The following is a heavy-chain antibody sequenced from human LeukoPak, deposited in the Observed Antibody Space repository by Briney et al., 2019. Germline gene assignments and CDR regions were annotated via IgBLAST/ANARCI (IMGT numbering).Heavy chain of an antibody. CDR3: ARPNGDYYYAMDV. V-gene: IGHV4-59*08. J-gene: IGHJ6*02. CDR2: ISDSEGT. D-gene: IGHD4-17*01. CDR1: GGSISSYY. Sequence: SETLSLTCTVSGGSISSYYWSWIRQPPGKGLEWIGYISDSEGTNYNPSLTSRVTISVGTSTNQFSLKLSSVTAADTAVYYCARPNGDYYYAMDVWGQGTTVTVSS.